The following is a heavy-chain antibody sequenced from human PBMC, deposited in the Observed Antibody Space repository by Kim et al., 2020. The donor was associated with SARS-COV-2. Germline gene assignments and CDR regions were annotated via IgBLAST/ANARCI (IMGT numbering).Heavy chain of an antibody. V-gene: IGHV1-3*01. D-gene: IGHD2-15*01. CDR1: GYTFTSYA. Sequence: ASVKVSCKASGYTFTSYAMHWVRQAPGQRLEWMGWINAGNGNTKYSQKFQGRVTITRDTSASTAYMELSSLRSEDTAVYYCAHPAFGSGRYCSGGSCYSYDAFDIWGQGTMVTVSS. CDR2: INAGNGNT. J-gene: IGHJ3*02. CDR3: AHPAFGSGRYCSGGSCYSYDAFDI.